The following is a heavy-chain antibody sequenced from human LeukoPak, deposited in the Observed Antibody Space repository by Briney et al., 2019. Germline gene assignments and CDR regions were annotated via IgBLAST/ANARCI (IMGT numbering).Heavy chain of an antibody. V-gene: IGHV3-23*01. CDR2: ISGSGGST. CDR1: GFTFSSYA. Sequence: GGSLRLSCAASGFTFSSYAMSWVRQAPGKGLEWVSAISGSGGSTYYADPVKGRFTISRDNTKNTLYLQMNSLRAEDTAVYYCAKGGYRYCYGSGSYYNWGQGTLVTVSS. CDR3: AKGGYRYCYGSGSYYN. J-gene: IGHJ4*02. D-gene: IGHD3-10*01.